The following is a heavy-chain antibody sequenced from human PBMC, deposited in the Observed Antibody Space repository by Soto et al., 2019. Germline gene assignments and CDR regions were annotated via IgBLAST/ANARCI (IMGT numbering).Heavy chain of an antibody. D-gene: IGHD3-3*01. CDR1: GDSVSSNSAA. CDR3: AKDLTIFGVVDYYYGMDV. Sequence: PSQTLSLTCAISGDSVSSNSAAWNWIRQSPSRGLEWLGRTYYRSKWYNDYAVSVKSRITIDPDTSKNQFSLQLNSVTPEDTAVYYCAKDLTIFGVVDYYYGMDVWGQGTTVTVSS. J-gene: IGHJ6*02. V-gene: IGHV6-1*01. CDR2: TYYRSKWYN.